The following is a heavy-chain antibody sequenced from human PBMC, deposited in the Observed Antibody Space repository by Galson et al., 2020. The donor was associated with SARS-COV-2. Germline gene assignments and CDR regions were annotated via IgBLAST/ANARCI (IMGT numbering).Heavy chain of an antibody. D-gene: IGHD2-15*01. CDR2: IHYSGDT. CDR3: ARIVGGNHAFDI. V-gene: IGHV4-31*01. CDR1: GGSISSGGYY. J-gene: IGHJ3*02. Sequence: SETLSLTCTVSGGSISSGGYYWSWIRRHPGKGPEWIGYIHYSGDTYYNPSLKSLVTISVDTSKNQFSLKLSSVTAADTAVYYCARIVGGNHAFDIWGQGTMVSVSS.